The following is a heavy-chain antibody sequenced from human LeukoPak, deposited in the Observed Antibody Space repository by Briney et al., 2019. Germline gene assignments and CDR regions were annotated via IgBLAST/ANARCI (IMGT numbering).Heavy chain of an antibody. CDR1: GYSFTSYG. V-gene: IGHV1-18*01. D-gene: IGHD1-7*01. J-gene: IGHJ4*02. CDR3: ARYPLSYTGNWHYFFDY. CDR2: FSASNGNT. Sequence: GASVKVSCKASGYSFTSYGITWVRQAPGQGLEWLGWFSASNGNTNYAQKLQGRVTMTSDTSTSTAYMDLRSLTPDDTAFYYCARYPLSYTGNWHYFFDYWGQGTLLTVSS.